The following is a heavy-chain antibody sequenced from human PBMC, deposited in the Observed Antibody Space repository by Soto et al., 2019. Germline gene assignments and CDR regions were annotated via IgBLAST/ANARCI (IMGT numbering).Heavy chain of an antibody. D-gene: IGHD6-13*01. J-gene: IGHJ6*02. CDR2: IKSKTDGGTT. Sequence: GGSLRLSCAASGFTFSNAWMIWVRQAPGKGLEWVGRIKSKTDGGTTDYAAPVKGRFTISRDDSKNTLYLQMNSLKTEDTAVYYCTTAMVRDYYYYGMDVWGQGTTVTVSS. CDR3: TTAMVRDYYYYGMDV. V-gene: IGHV3-15*01. CDR1: GFTFSNAW.